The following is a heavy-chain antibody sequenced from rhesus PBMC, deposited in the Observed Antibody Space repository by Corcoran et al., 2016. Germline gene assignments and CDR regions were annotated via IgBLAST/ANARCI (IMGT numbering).Heavy chain of an antibody. Sequence: QVQLQESGPGLVKPSETLSLTCAVSGGSISSGYYYWSWIRQPPGKGLEWIGYITYSGSTSYNPSLKSRVTISRDTSKNQFSLKLSSVTAADTAVYYCARVEYCSIWGQGVLVTVSS. CDR2: ITYSGST. J-gene: IGHJ4*01. V-gene: IGHV4-122*02. CDR3: ARVEYCSI. D-gene: IGHD2-15*01. CDR1: GGSISSGYYY.